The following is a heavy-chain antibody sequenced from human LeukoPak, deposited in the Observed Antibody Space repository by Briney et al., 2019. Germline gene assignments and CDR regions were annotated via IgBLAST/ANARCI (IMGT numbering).Heavy chain of an antibody. CDR2: IYYSGST. CDR3: ARDPVVYGDYGGWFDP. J-gene: IGHJ5*02. Sequence: KSSETLSLTCTVSGGSISSGGYYWSWIRQHPGKGLEWIGYIYYSGSTYYNPSLKSRVTISVDTSKNQFSLKLSSVTAADTAVYYCARDPVVYGDYGGWFDPWDQGTLVTVSS. CDR1: GGSISSGGYY. D-gene: IGHD4-17*01. V-gene: IGHV4-31*03.